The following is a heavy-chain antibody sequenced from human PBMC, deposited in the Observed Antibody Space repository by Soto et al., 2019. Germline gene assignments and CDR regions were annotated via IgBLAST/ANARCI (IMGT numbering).Heavy chain of an antibody. CDR3: ARGFSGLDY. Sequence: EVQLVESGGGLVQPGGSLRLSCAASGFTLRSYWMHWVRQAPGKGLVWVSRINSDGSSISYADSVKGRFTISRDNARNTVYLQMIRPRAEETAVVYCARGFSGLDYWGQGTLVTVSS. J-gene: IGHJ4*02. D-gene: IGHD6-19*01. CDR1: GFTLRSYW. CDR2: INSDGSSI. V-gene: IGHV3-74*01.